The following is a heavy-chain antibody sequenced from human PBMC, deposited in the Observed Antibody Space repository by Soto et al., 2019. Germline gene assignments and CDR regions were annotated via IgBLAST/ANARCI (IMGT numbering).Heavy chain of an antibody. CDR2: IYSGGST. Sequence: EVQLVESGGGLVQPGGSLRLSCAASGVTVSSNYMSWVRQAPGKGLEWVSVIYSGGSTYYADSVKGRFTISRDNSKNTLYLQINSLRAEDTAVYYCARHGYNYGGGYFDYWGQGTLVIVSS. CDR3: ARHGYNYGGGYFDY. V-gene: IGHV3-66*04. D-gene: IGHD5-18*01. CDR1: GVTVSSNY. J-gene: IGHJ4*02.